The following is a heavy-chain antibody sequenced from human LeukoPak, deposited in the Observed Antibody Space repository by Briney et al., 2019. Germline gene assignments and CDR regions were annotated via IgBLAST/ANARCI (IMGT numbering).Heavy chain of an antibody. J-gene: IGHJ5*02. D-gene: IGHD3-22*01. CDR1: GGTFSSYA. CDR3: ARRDPHTMKFDP. V-gene: IGHV1-69*04. CDR2: IIPIFGIA. Sequence: SVKVSCKASGGTFSSYAISWVRQAPGQGLEWIGRIIPIFGIANYAQKFQGRVTITADKSTSTAYMELSSLRSEDTAVYYCARRDPHTMKFDPWGQGTLVTVSS.